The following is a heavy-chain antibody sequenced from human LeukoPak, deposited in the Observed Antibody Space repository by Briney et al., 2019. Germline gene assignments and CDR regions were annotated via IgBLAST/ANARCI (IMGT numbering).Heavy chain of an antibody. CDR1: GFTLSNDL. J-gene: IGHJ4*02. CDR2: ILYDGSNE. D-gene: IGHD4-17*01. Sequence: GGTLRHSSGTSGFTLSNDLMDWGLQAPGKGLEWVAVILYDGSNEYYADSVKGQFTISRDNSKTPLYLHMTSLRAEDTAVYFCARDLRDYRDYVAYFDYWGQGTLVTVSS. V-gene: IGHV3-30-3*01. CDR3: ARDLRDYRDYVAYFDY.